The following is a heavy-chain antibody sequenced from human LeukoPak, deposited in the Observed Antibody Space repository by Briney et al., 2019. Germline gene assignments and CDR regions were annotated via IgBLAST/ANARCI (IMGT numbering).Heavy chain of an antibody. CDR3: AKDMGGFSSWYQTYYYYGMDV. CDR2: ISWNSGSI. J-gene: IGHJ6*02. Sequence: PGRSLRLSCAASGFTFDDYAMHWVRQAPGKGLEWVSGISWNSGSIGYADSVKGRFTISRDNAKNSLYLQMNSLRAEDTALYYCAKDMGGFSSWYQTYYYYGMDVWGQGTTVTVSS. D-gene: IGHD6-13*01. V-gene: IGHV3-9*01. CDR1: GFTFDDYA.